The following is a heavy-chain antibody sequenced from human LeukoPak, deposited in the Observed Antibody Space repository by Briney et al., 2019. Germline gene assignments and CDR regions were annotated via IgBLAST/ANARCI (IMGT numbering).Heavy chain of an antibody. D-gene: IGHD4-17*01. CDR3: AREDPQTTVPEGMDV. CDR1: GGSISYYY. Sequence: SETLSLTCTVSGGSISYYYWSWIRQSPGKGLEWIGYIYYSGTTNYNPTLKSRVTISVDTSKNQFSLQLRSVTAADTAVYYCAREDPQTTVPEGMDVWGQGTTVTVSS. V-gene: IGHV4-59*01. CDR2: IYYSGTT. J-gene: IGHJ6*02.